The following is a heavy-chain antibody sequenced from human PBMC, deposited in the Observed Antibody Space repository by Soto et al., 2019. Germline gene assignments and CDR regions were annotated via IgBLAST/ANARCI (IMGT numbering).Heavy chain of an antibody. J-gene: IGHJ6*02. CDR3: AKDKGTDTAMATGYYYYGMDV. D-gene: IGHD5-18*01. V-gene: IGHV3-30*18. CDR1: GFTFSSYG. CDR2: ISYDGSSK. Sequence: QVQLVESGGGVVQPGRSLRLSCAASGFTFSSYGMHWVRQAPGKGLEWVAVISYDGSSKYYADSVKGRFTISRDNSKNTLYLQMNSLRAEDTAVHYCAKDKGTDTAMATGYYYYGMDVWGQGTTVTVSS.